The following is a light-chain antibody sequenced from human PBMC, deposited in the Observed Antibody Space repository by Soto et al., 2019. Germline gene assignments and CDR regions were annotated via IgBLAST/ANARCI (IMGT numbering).Light chain of an antibody. CDR3: QVWDSSTYV. Sequence: ELTQPLSVSVALGQTARITCGGNNIGSKNVHWYQQKPGQAPVLVIYRDSNRPSGIPERFSGSNSGNTATLTISRAQAGDEADYYCQVWDSSTYVFGTGTKVTVL. V-gene: IGLV3-9*01. J-gene: IGLJ1*01. CDR2: RDS. CDR1: NIGSKN.